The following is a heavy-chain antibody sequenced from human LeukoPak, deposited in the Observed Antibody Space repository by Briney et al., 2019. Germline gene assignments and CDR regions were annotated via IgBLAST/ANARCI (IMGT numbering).Heavy chain of an antibody. D-gene: IGHD2-2*01. CDR2: INTDGTST. Sequence: GGSLRLSCAASGFTFNNYWMHWVRQAPGKGLVWVSRINTDGTSTSYADSVKGRFTISRDNAKNTLYLQMNSLRAEDTAMYYCVRGRVASTMYYFDYWGQGTLATVSS. CDR3: VRGRVASTMYYFDY. J-gene: IGHJ4*02. V-gene: IGHV3-74*01. CDR1: GFTFNNYW.